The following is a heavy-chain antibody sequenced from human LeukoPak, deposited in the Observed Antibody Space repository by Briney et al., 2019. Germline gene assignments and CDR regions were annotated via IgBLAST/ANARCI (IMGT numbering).Heavy chain of an antibody. V-gene: IGHV1-18*01. CDR1: GYTFTKYG. CDR3: ARAHCSSTTCFFDY. J-gene: IGHJ4*02. CDR2: ISGYSGNT. D-gene: IGHD2-2*01. Sequence: GASVKVSCKASGYTFTKYGICWVRQAPGQGLEWMGWISGYSGNTEYAQNVQGRVTMTTDTSASTVYMDLRSLRSDDTAVYFCARAHCSSTTCFFDYWGQGTLVTVSS.